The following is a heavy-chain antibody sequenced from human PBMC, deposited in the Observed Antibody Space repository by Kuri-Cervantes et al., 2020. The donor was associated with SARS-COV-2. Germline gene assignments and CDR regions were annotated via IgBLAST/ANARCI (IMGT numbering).Heavy chain of an antibody. CDR1: GFTFSSYS. V-gene: IGHV3-21*04. Sequence: GESLKISCAASGFTFSSYSMNWVRQAPGKGLEWVSSISSSSSYIYYADSVKGRFTISRDNAKNSLYLQMNSLRAEDTALYYCARYTLYCSSTSCYRAHYMDVWGKGTTVTVSS. J-gene: IGHJ6*03. CDR2: ISSSSSYI. D-gene: IGHD2-2*01. CDR3: ARYTLYCSSTSCYRAHYMDV.